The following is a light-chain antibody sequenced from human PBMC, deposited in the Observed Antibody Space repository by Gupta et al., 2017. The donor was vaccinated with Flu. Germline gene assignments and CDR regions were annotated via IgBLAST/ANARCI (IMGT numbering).Light chain of an antibody. CDR1: WSNIGSND. CDR2: GQN. Sequence: QSVLTQPPSASGTPGQRVTISCSGSWSNIGSNDVNWYQQLPGTAPKRLIYGQNQRPSGVPDRFAGSKTGTSASLEIRGLQSEDEAEDYGADWEEGLNGPVCGGGTKVTGL. J-gene: IGLJ3*02. V-gene: IGLV1-44*01. CDR3: ADWEEGLNGPV.